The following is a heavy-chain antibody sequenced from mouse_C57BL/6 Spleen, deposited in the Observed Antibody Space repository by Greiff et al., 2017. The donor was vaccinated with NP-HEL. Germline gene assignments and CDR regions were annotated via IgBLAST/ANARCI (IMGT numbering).Heavy chain of an antibody. CDR1: GFTFSDAW. D-gene: IGHD1-1*01. V-gene: IGHV6-6*01. Sequence: EVQRVESGGGLVQPGGSMKLSCAASGFTFSDAWMDWVRQSPEKGLEWVAEIRNKANNHATYYAESVKGRFTISRDDSKSSVYLQMNSLRAEDTGIYYCTRRYGSSFFDYWGQGTTLTVSS. CDR2: IRNKANNHAT. J-gene: IGHJ2*01. CDR3: TRRYGSSFFDY.